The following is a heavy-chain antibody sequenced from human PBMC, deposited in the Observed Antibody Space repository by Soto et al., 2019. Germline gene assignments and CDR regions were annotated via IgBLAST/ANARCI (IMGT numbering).Heavy chain of an antibody. Sequence: QVQLVQSGAEVKKPGASVKVSCKASGYTFTSYSITWVRQAPGQGLEWMGWISVYNGKTNYAKKLHGRVTMTKDTATSTAYMELRSLRSDDTAVYYCARGGITSRLPLSDYWGQGTLVTVSS. D-gene: IGHD6-13*01. J-gene: IGHJ4*02. CDR1: GYTFTSYS. V-gene: IGHV1-18*01. CDR3: ARGGITSRLPLSDY. CDR2: ISVYNGKT.